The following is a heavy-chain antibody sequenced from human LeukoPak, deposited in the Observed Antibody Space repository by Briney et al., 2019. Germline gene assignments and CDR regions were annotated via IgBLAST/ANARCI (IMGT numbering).Heavy chain of an antibody. V-gene: IGHV4-39*02. D-gene: IGHD6-13*01. Sequence: KPSETLSLTCTVSSGSISSSTYYWDWIRQPPGKGLEWIGSIYYSGSTYYNPSLKSRVTISVDTSKNHSSLKLSSVTAADTAVYYCAGEGSAATGPFDYWGQGTLVTVSS. CDR2: IYYSGST. J-gene: IGHJ4*02. CDR3: AGEGSAATGPFDY. CDR1: SGSISSSTYY.